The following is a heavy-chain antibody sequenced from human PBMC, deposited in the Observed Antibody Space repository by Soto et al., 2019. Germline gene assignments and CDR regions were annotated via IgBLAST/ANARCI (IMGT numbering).Heavy chain of an antibody. Sequence: GGSLRLSCAASGFTFSSYAMSWVRQAPGKGLEWVSAISGSGGSTYYADSVKGRFTISRDNSKNTPYLQMNSLRAEDTAVYYCAKDFYSSSWYVSYFGCYYGMDVWGQGTTVTAP. CDR2: ISGSGGST. V-gene: IGHV3-23*01. D-gene: IGHD6-13*01. J-gene: IGHJ6*02. CDR1: GFTFSSYA. CDR3: AKDFYSSSWYVSYFGCYYGMDV.